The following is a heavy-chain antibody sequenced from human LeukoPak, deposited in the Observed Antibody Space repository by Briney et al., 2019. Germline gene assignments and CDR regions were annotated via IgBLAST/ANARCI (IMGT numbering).Heavy chain of an antibody. CDR2: IIGIRCDT. Sequence: GETLRLSCAASGVTLSNFAMTWVRQAPGKGLEWVSLIIGIRCDTLYADSVKGRSSITREVSKNRLYLQMNSLRADATALDFCSKGGYDYIEMGYFDDWGQRTLVTVSS. CDR3: SKGGYDYIEMGYFDD. D-gene: IGHD5-12*01. J-gene: IGHJ4*02. CDR1: GVTLSNFA. V-gene: IGHV3-23*01.